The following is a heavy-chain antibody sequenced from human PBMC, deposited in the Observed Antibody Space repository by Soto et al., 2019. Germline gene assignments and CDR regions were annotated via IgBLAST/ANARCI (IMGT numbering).Heavy chain of an antibody. Sequence: PGESLKISCKGSGYSFTNYWIGWVRQMPGKGLEWMGIIYPGDSDTKYSPSFQGQVTISADKSISTAYLQWSSLKASDTAMYYCARPGPYDSSGYYYLDYWGQGTLVTVSS. CDR3: ARPGPYDSSGYYYLDY. CDR2: IYPGDSDT. J-gene: IGHJ4*02. V-gene: IGHV5-51*01. CDR1: GYSFTNYW. D-gene: IGHD3-22*01.